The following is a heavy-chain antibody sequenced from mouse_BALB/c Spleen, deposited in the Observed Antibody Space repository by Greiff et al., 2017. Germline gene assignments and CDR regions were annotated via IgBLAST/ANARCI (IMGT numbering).Heavy chain of an antibody. CDR3: ARGYGNSYAMDY. CDR1: GYTFTSYW. CDR2: IAPGSGST. Sequence: DLVKPGASVKLSCKASGYTFTSYWINWIKQRPGQGLEWIGRIAPGSGSTYYNEMFKGKATLTVDTSSSTAYIQLSSLSSEDSAVYFCARGYGNSYAMDYWGQGTSVTVSS. J-gene: IGHJ4*01. D-gene: IGHD2-10*02. V-gene: IGHV1S41*01.